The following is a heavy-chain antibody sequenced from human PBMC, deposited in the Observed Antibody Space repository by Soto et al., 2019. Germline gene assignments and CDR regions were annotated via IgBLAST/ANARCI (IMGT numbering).Heavy chain of an antibody. D-gene: IGHD2-8*01. CDR2: ISPYNGIT. V-gene: IGHV1-18*01. Sequence: ASLNVAFKASGYGFTSYCSGLLLHAPVQGPEWMGCISPYNGITNYAQNVKGRVVMTTDISTNTVYLELRSLRSDDTAMYYCGRCRNDSYAMEAWGPAPPVTVSS. J-gene: IGHJ6*02. CDR1: GYGFTSYC. CDR3: GRCRNDSYAMEA.